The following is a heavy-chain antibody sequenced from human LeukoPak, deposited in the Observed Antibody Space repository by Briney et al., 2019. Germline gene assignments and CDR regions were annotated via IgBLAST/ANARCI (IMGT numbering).Heavy chain of an antibody. J-gene: IGHJ4*02. V-gene: IGHV4-34*01. CDR1: VGSFSGYY. CDR2: INHSGST. D-gene: IGHD6-13*01. CDR3: ARHAVGAPYSSSWYFDY. Sequence: SETLSLTSAVYVGSFSGYYWSWIREPPGKGLEWIGEINHSGSTNYNPSLKSRVTISVDTSKDQFSLKLSSVTAADTAVYYCARHAVGAPYSSSWYFDYWGQGTLVTVSS.